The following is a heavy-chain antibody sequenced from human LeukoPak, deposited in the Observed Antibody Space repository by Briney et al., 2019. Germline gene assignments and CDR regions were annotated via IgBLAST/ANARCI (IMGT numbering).Heavy chain of an antibody. D-gene: IGHD1-26*01. CDR3: ARGVVGAFYYYYMDV. J-gene: IGHJ6*03. CDR1: GFTFNTYA. Sequence: GESLRLSCGASGFTFNTYAMNWVRQAPGKGLEWVSYISSSGSTIYYADSVKGRFTISRDNAKNSLYLQMNSLRAEDTAVYYCARGVVGAFYYYYMDVWGKGTTVTISS. CDR2: ISSSGSTI. V-gene: IGHV3-48*03.